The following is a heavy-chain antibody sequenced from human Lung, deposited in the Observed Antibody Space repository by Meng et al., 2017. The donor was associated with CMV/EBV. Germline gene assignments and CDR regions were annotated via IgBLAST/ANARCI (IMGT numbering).Heavy chain of an antibody. J-gene: IGHJ6*02. CDR3: ARVKRYCTGGSCSSTGYYGMDV. CDR2: INPNSGDT. V-gene: IGHV1-2*02. Sequence: ASXXVSCKASGYNFTGYYMHWVRQAPEQGLEWMGWINPNSGDTNYAQKFQGRVTMTGDTSITTAYMELSRLRSDDMAVYYCARVKRYCTGGSCSSTGYYGMDVWGRGXTVTVSS. D-gene: IGHD2-15*01. CDR1: GYNFTGYY.